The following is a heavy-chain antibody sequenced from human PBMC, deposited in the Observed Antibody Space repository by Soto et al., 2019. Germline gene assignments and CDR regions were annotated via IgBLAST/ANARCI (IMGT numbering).Heavy chain of an antibody. D-gene: IGHD3-16*01. V-gene: IGHV3-9*01. CDR3: AKDMGPKYGYYGMDD. Sequence: PGGSLRLSCAVSGFTFDDYAMHWVRQAPGKGLEWVSGISWNSGSVGYADSVKGRFTISRDNAKNSLYLQMNSLRAEDTALYYCAKDMGPKYGYYGMDDWGQGTTVTVSS. CDR1: GFTFDDYA. J-gene: IGHJ6*02. CDR2: ISWNSGSV.